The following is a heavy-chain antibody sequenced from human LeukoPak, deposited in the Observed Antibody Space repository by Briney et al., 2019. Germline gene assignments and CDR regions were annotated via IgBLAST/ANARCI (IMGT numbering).Heavy chain of an antibody. V-gene: IGHV1-24*01. CDR1: GYTLTELS. Sequence: ASVKVSCKVSGYTLTELSMHWVRQAPGKGLEWMGGFDPEDGETIYAQKFQGRVTMTEDTSTDTAYMELSSLRSEDTAVYYCATRIHWLVLKDAFDIWGQGTMVTVSS. CDR2: FDPEDGET. CDR3: ATRIHWLVLKDAFDI. D-gene: IGHD6-19*01. J-gene: IGHJ3*02.